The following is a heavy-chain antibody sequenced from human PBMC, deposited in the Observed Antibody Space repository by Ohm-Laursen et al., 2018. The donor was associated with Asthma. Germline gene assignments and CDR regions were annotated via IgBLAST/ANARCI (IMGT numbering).Heavy chain of an antibody. D-gene: IGHD3-22*01. CDR3: ARGSIVGYLNRYFDL. J-gene: IGHJ2*01. CDR2: LSSSGSRI. Sequence: GSLRLSCTASGFTFSLYNMNWVRQAPGKGLEWVSFLSSSGSRIYNADSVKGRFTISRDNAKNSLFLQMNSLRAEDTAVYYCARGSIVGYLNRYFDLWGRGTLVTVSS. V-gene: IGHV3-48*01. CDR1: GFTFSLYN.